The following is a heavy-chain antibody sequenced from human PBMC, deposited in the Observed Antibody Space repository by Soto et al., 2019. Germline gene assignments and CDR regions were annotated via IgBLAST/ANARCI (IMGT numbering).Heavy chain of an antibody. D-gene: IGHD4-17*01. Sequence: PGGSLRLSCAASGFTFSNAWMSWVRQAPGKGLEWVGRIKSKTDGGTTDYAAPVKGRFTISRDDSKNTLYLQRNSLKTEDTAVYYCTTDTTVTTADKRFDPWGQGTLVTVSS. CDR1: GFTFSNAW. J-gene: IGHJ5*02. CDR3: TTDTTVTTADKRFDP. CDR2: IKSKTDGGTT. V-gene: IGHV3-15*01.